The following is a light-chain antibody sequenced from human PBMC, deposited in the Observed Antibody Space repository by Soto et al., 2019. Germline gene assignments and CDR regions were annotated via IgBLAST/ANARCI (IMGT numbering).Light chain of an antibody. V-gene: IGKV1-9*01. CDR3: HQLCSYPLT. J-gene: IGKJ5*01. CDR2: AAS. CDR1: QGISSY. Sequence: IQLTQSPSSLSASVGDRVTITCRASQGISSYLAWYQQEQGKAPKLLIYAASTLQSGVPSRFSGSGSGTDFTLTISSLQPEDFAIYYCHQLCSYPLTFGQGTRLEIK.